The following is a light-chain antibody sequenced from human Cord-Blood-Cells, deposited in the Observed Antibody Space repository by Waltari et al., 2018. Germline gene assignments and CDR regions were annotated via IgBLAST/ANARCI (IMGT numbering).Light chain of an antibody. CDR3: SSYTSSSTFVV. CDR2: EVS. J-gene: IGLJ2*01. Sequence: QSALTPPPSVSGSPGQSVTISCTGTSSHVGSYNRTSCYQQPPGTAPTLMIYEVSTRPSGVPDRFSGSKSGNTASLTISGLQAEDEADYYGSSYTSSSTFVVFGGGTKLTVL. V-gene: IGLV2-18*02. CDR1: SSHVGSYNR.